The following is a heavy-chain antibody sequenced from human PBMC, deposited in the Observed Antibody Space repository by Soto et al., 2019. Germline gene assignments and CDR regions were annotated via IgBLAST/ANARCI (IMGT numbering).Heavy chain of an antibody. CDR1: GFNFYDYA. CDR2: ISGDGTRT. J-gene: IGHJ5*02. Sequence: GGSLRLSCAASGFNFYDYAMTWVRQAPGKGLEWVSGISGDGTRTYYGDSVKGRFTISRDNSKNTVFLQMNSLRAEDTALYYCVKDLRPNRGWFGPWGQGTRVTVSS. CDR3: VKDLRPNRGWFGP. V-gene: IGHV3-23*01. D-gene: IGHD3-3*01.